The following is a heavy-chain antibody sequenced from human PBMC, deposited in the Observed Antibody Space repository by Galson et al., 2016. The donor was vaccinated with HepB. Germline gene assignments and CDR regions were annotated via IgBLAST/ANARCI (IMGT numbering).Heavy chain of an antibody. V-gene: IGHV1-8*01. D-gene: IGHD6-19*01. J-gene: IGHJ4*02. Sequence: SVKVSCKASGYTFTSFDINWVRQAPGQGLEWMGWMSPTSGNTGYARKFQDRVTMTRYPSILTAVLELTSLRSDDTAVYYCARAAVSGSYRGDYFDNWGRGTLVTVSS. CDR3: ARAAVSGSYRGDYFDN. CDR1: GYTFTSFD. CDR2: MSPTSGNT.